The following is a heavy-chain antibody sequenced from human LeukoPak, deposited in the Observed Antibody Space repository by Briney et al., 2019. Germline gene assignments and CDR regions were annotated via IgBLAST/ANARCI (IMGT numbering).Heavy chain of an antibody. CDR2: IFTSGGT. J-gene: IGHJ5*02. CDR1: GGSISGFY. Sequence: SETLSLTCTVSGGSISGFYWSWIRQPAGEGLEWLGRIFTSGGTNYNPSLKSRVSMSLDTSKNQFSLKLSSVTAADTAVYYCARGAVSTTSYNWFDPWGQGTLVTVSS. D-gene: IGHD2-2*01. CDR3: ARGAVSTTSYNWFDP. V-gene: IGHV4-4*07.